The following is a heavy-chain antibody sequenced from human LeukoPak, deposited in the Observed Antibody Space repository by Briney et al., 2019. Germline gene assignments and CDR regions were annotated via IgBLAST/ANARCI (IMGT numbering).Heavy chain of an antibody. J-gene: IGHJ4*02. Sequence: SDTLSLTCIISDDSISSSTYYWGWIRQPPGKGLEWIGTLYYSGKTYYNPSLKSRVTISIDTSKNQFSLKLTSATAADTAVYYCARGRRGFRYYGSGTLRRGSYYFDYWGQGTLVTVSS. CDR1: DDSISSSTYY. V-gene: IGHV4-39*07. CDR3: ARGRRGFRYYGSGTLRRGSYYFDY. CDR2: LYYSGKT. D-gene: IGHD3-10*01.